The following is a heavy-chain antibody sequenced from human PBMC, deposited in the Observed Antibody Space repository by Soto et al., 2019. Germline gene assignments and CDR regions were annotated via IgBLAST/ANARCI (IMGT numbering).Heavy chain of an antibody. CDR1: GGSFTSNNW. CDR2: IYRTGST. V-gene: IGHV4-4*02. CDR3: ASRDPGTSVDY. J-gene: IGHJ4*02. D-gene: IGHD1-7*01. Sequence: SETLSLTCAVSGGSFTSNNWWNWVRQPPGQGMEWIGEIYRTGSTNYNPSLKSRVTISLDKSENQFSLKVTSLTAADTAVYYCASRDPGTSVDYWGQGTWVT.